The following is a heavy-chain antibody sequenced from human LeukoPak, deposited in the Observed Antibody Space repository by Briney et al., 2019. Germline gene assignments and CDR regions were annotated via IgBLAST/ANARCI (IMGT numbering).Heavy chain of an antibody. CDR1: GFTFSSYG. V-gene: IGHV3-30*18. D-gene: IGHD2-2*01. CDR2: ISYDGSNK. CDR3: AKDRSLSVVVPAAMAGGDAFDI. J-gene: IGHJ3*02. Sequence: GGSLRLSCAASGFTFSSYGMHWVRQAPGKGLEWVAVISYDGSNKYYADSVKGRFTISRDNSKNTLYLQMNSLRAEDTAVYYCAKDRSLSVVVPAAMAGGDAFDIWGQGTMVTVSS.